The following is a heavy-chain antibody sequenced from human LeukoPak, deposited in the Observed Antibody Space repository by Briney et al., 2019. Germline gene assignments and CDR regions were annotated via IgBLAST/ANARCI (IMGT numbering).Heavy chain of an antibody. V-gene: IGHV1-18*01. Sequence: ASVRVSCEASGYTFTSYGISWVRQAPGQGLEWMGWISAYNGNTNYAQKLQGRVTMTTDTSTSTAYMELRSLRSDDTAVYYCARDLSYDSSGTYFDYWGQGTLVTVSS. CDR3: ARDLSYDSSGTYFDY. CDR2: ISAYNGNT. CDR1: GYTFTSYG. J-gene: IGHJ4*02. D-gene: IGHD3-22*01.